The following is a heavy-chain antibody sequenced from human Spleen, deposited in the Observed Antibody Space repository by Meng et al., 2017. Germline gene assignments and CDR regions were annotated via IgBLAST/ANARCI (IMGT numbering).Heavy chain of an antibody. CDR1: CGAVSSGSYY. D-gene: IGHD3-22*01. CDR2: MYFSGST. Sequence: QVQLQESGPGLVGPSGTLSLTCTGSCGAVSSGSYYWSWIRQPPGKGLEWIGYMYFSGSTNYNPSLKSRVTISVDTSKKQFSLKVTSVTAADTAVYYCARGHYDGYFDSWGQGTLVTVSS. V-gene: IGHV4-61*01. CDR3: ARGHYDGYFDS. J-gene: IGHJ4*02.